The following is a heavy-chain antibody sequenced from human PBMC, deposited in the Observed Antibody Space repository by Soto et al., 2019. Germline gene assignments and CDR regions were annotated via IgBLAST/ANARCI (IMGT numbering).Heavy chain of an antibody. CDR3: ARDLWVEPELYYYGMDV. J-gene: IGHJ6*02. Sequence: SATLSLTWTVSGGSISSGGYYWSWIRQHPGKGLEWIWYIYYSGSTYYNPSLKSRVTISVDTSKNHFSLRLTSVTAADTAVYYCARDLWVEPELYYYGMDVWGQGTTVTVSS. CDR2: IYYSGST. D-gene: IGHD1-1*01. V-gene: IGHV4-30-4*08. CDR1: GGSISSGGYY.